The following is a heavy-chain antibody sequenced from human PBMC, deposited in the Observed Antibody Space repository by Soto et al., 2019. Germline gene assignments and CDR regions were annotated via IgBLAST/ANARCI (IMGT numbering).Heavy chain of an antibody. CDR2: IYHSGST. CDR3: ARRARQQLVPYYYYYYMDV. Sequence: SETLSLTCTVSGGSISSSSYYWSWIRQPPGKGLEWIGYIYHSGSTKYNPSLRSRVTISVDTSKNQFSLKLSSVTAADTAVYYCARRARQQLVPYYYYYYMDVWGKGTTVTVSS. CDR1: GGSISSSSYY. D-gene: IGHD6-13*01. V-gene: IGHV4-61*05. J-gene: IGHJ6*03.